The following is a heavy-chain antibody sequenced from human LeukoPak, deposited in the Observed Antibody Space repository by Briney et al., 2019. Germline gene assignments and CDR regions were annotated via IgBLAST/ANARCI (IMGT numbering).Heavy chain of an antibody. CDR1: GFTFSSYS. J-gene: IGHJ4*02. Sequence: GGSLRLSCAASGFTFSSYSMNWVRQAPGKGLEWVSSISSSSSYIYYADSVKGRFTISRDNAKNSLYLQMNSLRAEDTALYYCARDHGSGSYYKGYWGQGTLVTVSS. V-gene: IGHV3-21*04. D-gene: IGHD3-10*01. CDR3: ARDHGSGSYYKGY. CDR2: ISSSSSYI.